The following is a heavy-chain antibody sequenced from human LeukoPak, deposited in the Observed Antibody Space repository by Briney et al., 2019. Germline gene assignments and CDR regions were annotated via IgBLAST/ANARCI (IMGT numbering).Heavy chain of an antibody. CDR1: GYTITNCY. V-gene: IGHV1-46*01. J-gene: IGHJ6*02. CDR3: ARQQQVIYDQSYYYYAMDV. CDR2: INPSGSTT. D-gene: IGHD1/OR15-1a*01. Sequence: ASVKVSCKASGYTITNCYMHWVRQAPGQGLEWMGIINPSGSTTNYAQKFQGGVTMTRDTSTSTVYMELNSLRSEDAAVYYCARQQQVIYDQSYYYYAMDVWGQGTTVTVSS.